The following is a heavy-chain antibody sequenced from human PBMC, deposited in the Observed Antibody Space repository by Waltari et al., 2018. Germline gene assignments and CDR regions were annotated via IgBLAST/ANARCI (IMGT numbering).Heavy chain of an antibody. Sequence: VQLQESGPGLVKPSETLSLTCNVSGDSINSGSYCWSWIRQPAGEGLEFIGRIDKYGNTIYNPSLTGRVTITMDMSRNQFSLRLKSVTAADTAVYYCTRDPAGGIDVWGQGTLVTVSS. D-gene: IGHD3-16*01. V-gene: IGHV4-61*02. CDR3: TRDPAGGIDV. J-gene: IGHJ4*02. CDR1: GDSINSGSYC. CDR2: IDKYGNT.